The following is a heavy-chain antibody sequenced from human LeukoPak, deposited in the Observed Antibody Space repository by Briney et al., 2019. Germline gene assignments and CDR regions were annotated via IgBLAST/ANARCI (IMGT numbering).Heavy chain of an antibody. J-gene: IGHJ5*02. V-gene: IGHV4-39*07. Sequence: SETLSLTCSVSGGSISSSSYYWGWIRQPPGKGLEWIGSIYYSGSTYYNPSLKSRVTISVDTSKNQFSLKLSSVTAADTAVLYCAREGVAVASNWFDPWGQGTLVTVSS. CDR1: GGSISSSSYY. CDR3: AREGVAVASNWFDP. CDR2: IYYSGST. D-gene: IGHD6-19*01.